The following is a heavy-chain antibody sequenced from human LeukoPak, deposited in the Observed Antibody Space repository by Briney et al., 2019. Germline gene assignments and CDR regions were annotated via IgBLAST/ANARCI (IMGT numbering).Heavy chain of an antibody. CDR1: GYSFPNYW. CDR3: ARPPSIVGVTWRPDAFDI. Sequence: GESLKISCKGSGYSFPNYWIGWVRQMPGKGLEWMGIMYPGDSDTRYSPSFQGQVTISADKSISTAYLQWSSLKASDTAIYYCARPPSIVGVTWRPDAFDIWGQGTRVTVSS. V-gene: IGHV5-51*01. D-gene: IGHD1-26*01. CDR2: MYPGDSDT. J-gene: IGHJ3*02.